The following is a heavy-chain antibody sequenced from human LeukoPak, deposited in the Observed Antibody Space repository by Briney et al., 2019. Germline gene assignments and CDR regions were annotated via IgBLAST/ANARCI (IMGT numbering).Heavy chain of an antibody. Sequence: ASVKVSCKASGYTFTSYGISWVRQAPGQGLEWMGWTSAYNGNTNYAQKLQGRVTMTTDTSTSTAYMELRSLRSDDTAVYYCARRHSSGWYNPNWFDPWGQGTLVTVSS. D-gene: IGHD6-19*01. CDR2: TSAYNGNT. CDR3: ARRHSSGWYNPNWFDP. J-gene: IGHJ5*02. V-gene: IGHV1-18*01. CDR1: GYTFTSYG.